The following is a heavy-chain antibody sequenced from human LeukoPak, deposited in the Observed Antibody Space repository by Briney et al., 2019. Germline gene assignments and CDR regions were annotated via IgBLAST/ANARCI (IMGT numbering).Heavy chain of an antibody. J-gene: IGHJ5*02. CDR3: AGDYGDLLTGIRFDT. CDR2: IYYSGST. Sequence: SETLSLTCTVSGGSIRSSSYNWGWIRQPPGKGLEWIGYIYYSGSTYYNPSLKSRVTISIQTSKNQFSLKLTSVTAADMAVYYCAGDYGDLLTGIRFDTWGQGTLVTVSS. D-gene: IGHD4-17*01. V-gene: IGHV4-30-4*08. CDR1: GGSIRSSSYN.